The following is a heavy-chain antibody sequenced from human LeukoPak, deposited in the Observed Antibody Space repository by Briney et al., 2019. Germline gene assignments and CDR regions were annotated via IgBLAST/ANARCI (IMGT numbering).Heavy chain of an antibody. D-gene: IGHD3-22*01. CDR1: GFTFSSYG. V-gene: IGHV3-30*18. CDR3: AKEQHYDSSGYRPRRDYYYGMDV. CDR2: ISYDGSNK. J-gene: IGHJ6*02. Sequence: GRSLRLSCAAFGFTFSSYGMHWVRQAPGKGLEWVAVISYDGSNKYYADSVKGRFTISRDNSKNTLYLQMNSLRAEDTAVYYCAKEQHYDSSGYRPRRDYYYGMDVWGQGTTVTVSS.